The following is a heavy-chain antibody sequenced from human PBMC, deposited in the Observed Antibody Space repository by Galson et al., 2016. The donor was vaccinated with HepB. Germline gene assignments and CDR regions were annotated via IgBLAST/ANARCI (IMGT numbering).Heavy chain of an antibody. D-gene: IGHD3-22*01. CDR2: ST. Sequence: STFYADSVKGRFTISRDNSKNTLYLQMNSLRAEDTAVYYCARGSYYYDNSGYYYTLADHWGQGTLVTVSS. V-gene: IGHV3-66*03. CDR3: ARGSYYYDNSGYYYTLADH. J-gene: IGHJ4*02.